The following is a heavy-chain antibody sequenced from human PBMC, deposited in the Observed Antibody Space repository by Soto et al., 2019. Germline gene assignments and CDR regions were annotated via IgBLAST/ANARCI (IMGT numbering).Heavy chain of an antibody. J-gene: IGHJ3*02. Sequence: ALRLSCSASGFTFSSYAMHWVRQAPGKGLEYVSAISSNGGSTYYADSVKGRFTISRDNSKNTLYLQMSSLRAEDTAVYYCASSTYYYDSSGPGAFDIWGQGTMVTVSS. CDR3: ASSTYYYDSSGPGAFDI. V-gene: IGHV3-64D*06. D-gene: IGHD3-22*01. CDR2: ISSNGGST. CDR1: GFTFSSYA.